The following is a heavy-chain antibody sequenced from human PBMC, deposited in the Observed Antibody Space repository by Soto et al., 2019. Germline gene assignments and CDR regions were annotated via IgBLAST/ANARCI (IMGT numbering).Heavy chain of an antibody. Sequence: PSQTLSLTCAISADSVSSNTAAWNWIRSSPSRGLEWLGRTYYRSNWRHDYAVSVKSRITVNPDTSKNHFSLQLNSVTPDDTAVEYGARGICGSGFGRRGQGTRVTVAS. J-gene: IGHJ4*02. CDR1: ADSVSSNTAA. V-gene: IGHV6-1*01. CDR2: TYYRSNWRH. D-gene: IGHD2-15*01. CDR3: ARGICGSGFGR.